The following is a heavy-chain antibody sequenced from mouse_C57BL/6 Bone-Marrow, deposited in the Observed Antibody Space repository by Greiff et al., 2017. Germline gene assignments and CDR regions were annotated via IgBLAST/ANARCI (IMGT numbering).Heavy chain of an antibody. D-gene: IGHD1-1*01. CDR2: LNPSTGGT. J-gene: IGHJ1*03. CDR1: GYSFTGYY. V-gene: IGHV1-42*01. Sequence: VQLKQSGPELVKPGASVKISCKASGYSFTGYYMNWVKQSPEKSLEWIGELNPSTGGTTYNQKFKAKATLTVDKSSSTAFMQLKSLTSEDSAVYYCARWYYGSPWYFDVWGTGTTVTVSS. CDR3: ARWYYGSPWYFDV.